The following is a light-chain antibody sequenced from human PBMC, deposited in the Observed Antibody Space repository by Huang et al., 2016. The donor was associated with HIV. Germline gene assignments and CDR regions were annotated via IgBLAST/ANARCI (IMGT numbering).Light chain of an antibody. CDR2: NAT. J-gene: IGKJ4*01. CDR1: QSLNKF. V-gene: IGKV3-11*01. Sequence: IVLTHSPATLSLSPGESATLSCRASQSLNKFLAWYQQKPGQAPRLLIYNATDRATGVPARFSGGGSGTDFTLTSTDLKAEDFAIYYCQQRSSSLTFGGGTKVEIK. CDR3: QQRSSSLT.